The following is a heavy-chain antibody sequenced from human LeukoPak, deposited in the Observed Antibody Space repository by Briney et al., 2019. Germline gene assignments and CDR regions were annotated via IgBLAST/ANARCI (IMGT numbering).Heavy chain of an antibody. CDR1: GLTFSSYG. D-gene: IGHD6-13*01. V-gene: IGHV3-23*01. Sequence: GGSLRLSCVASGLTFSSYGMNWVRQAPGKGLQWVSSIANTGGNTYYADSVRGRFTISRDNSKNTLYLQMNSLRDEDTAVYYCAKEGIGAAGRRFDCWGQGTPVTVSS. CDR3: AKEGIGAAGRRFDC. CDR2: IANTGGNT. J-gene: IGHJ4*02.